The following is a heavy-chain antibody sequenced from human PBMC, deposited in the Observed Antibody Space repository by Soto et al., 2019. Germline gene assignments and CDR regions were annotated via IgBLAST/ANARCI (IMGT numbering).Heavy chain of an antibody. Sequence: QVHLVQSGAEVKKPGASVKVSCKASGYTFSNYYTHWVRQAPGQGLEWMGTINPSGGGTMYAQKFEGRVTMTSDSSTSTVFMELSSLRSEDTAVYFCARDRLVGASTGFASWGQGTLVTVST. CDR3: ARDRLVGASTGFAS. CDR2: INPSGGGT. D-gene: IGHD1-26*01. V-gene: IGHV1-46*01. J-gene: IGHJ4*02. CDR1: GYTFSNYY.